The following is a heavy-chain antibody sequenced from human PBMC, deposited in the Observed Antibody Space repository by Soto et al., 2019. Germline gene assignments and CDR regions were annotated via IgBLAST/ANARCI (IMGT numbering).Heavy chain of an antibody. CDR2: INHSGST. J-gene: IGHJ4*02. CDR1: GGSFSAYY. Sequence: PSETLSLTCAVYGGSFSAYYSSWIRQPPRKGLEWIGEINHSGSTNYNPSLKSRVTISVDTSKNQFSLKLSSVTAADTAVYYCARTSRFEYWGQGTLVTVS. D-gene: IGHD6-6*01. CDR3: ARTSRFEY. V-gene: IGHV4-34*01.